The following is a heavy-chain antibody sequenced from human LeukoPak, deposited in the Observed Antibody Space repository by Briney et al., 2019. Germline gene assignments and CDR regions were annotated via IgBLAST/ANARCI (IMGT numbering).Heavy chain of an antibody. J-gene: IGHJ4*02. CDR1: GYTFTSYG. V-gene: IGHV1-18*01. CDR3: VRAFRVPVGGPFDY. CDR2: ISAYNGNT. D-gene: IGHD2-15*01. Sequence: ASVKVSCKASGYTFTSYGISWVRQAPGQGLEWMGWISAYNGNTNYAQKLQGRVTMTTDTSTSTAYMELRSLRSDDTAVYYCVRAFRVPVGGPFDYWGQGTLVTVSS.